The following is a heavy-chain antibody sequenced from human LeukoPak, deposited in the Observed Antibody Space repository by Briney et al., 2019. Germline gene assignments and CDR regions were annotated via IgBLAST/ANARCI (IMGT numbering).Heavy chain of an antibody. J-gene: IGHJ4*02. CDR1: GFTFDDYA. Sequence: PGGSLRLSCAASGFTFDDYAMHWVRQAPGKGLEWVSGISWNSGSIGYADSVKGRFTISRDNAKNSLYLQMNSLRAEDTAVYYCATDVRDEYSSGWYPIGYWGQGTLVTVSS. V-gene: IGHV3-9*01. CDR2: ISWNSGSI. D-gene: IGHD6-19*01. CDR3: ATDVRDEYSSGWYPIGY.